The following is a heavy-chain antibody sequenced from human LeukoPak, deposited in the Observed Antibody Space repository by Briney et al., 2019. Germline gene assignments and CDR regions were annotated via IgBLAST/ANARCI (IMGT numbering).Heavy chain of an antibody. CDR1: GFTFSNYW. CDR3: ARDGTFDN. CDR2: ISGDGTTT. J-gene: IGHJ4*02. Sequence: GGSLRLSRAASGFTFSNYWMHWIRQGPGKELVWVSRISGDGTTTNYADSVKGRFTISRDNAKNTLYLQMNSLRVEDTALYYCARDGTFDNWGQGTLVTVSS. V-gene: IGHV3-74*01. D-gene: IGHD6-13*01.